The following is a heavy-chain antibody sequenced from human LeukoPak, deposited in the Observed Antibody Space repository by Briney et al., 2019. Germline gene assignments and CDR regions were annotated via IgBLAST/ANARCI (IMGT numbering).Heavy chain of an antibody. V-gene: IGHV3-33*06. J-gene: IGHJ3*02. D-gene: IGHD3-22*01. CDR1: GFTFSSYG. CDR3: AKDRDYYDSSGYHTDAFDI. CDR2: IWYDGSNK. Sequence: GGSLRLSCAASGFTFSSYGMHWVRQAPGKELESVAVIWYDGSNKYYADSVKGRFTISRDNSKNTLYLQMNSLRAGDTAVYHGAKDRDYYDSSGYHTDAFDIWGQGTMVTVSS.